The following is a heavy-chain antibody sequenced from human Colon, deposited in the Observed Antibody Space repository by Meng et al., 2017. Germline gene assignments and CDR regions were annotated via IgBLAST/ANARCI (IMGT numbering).Heavy chain of an antibody. D-gene: IGHD3-10*02. CDR2: ISGHSNTI. Sequence: GGSLRLSCAASGFTFSDYFMSWVRQAPGKGLEWIAYISGHSNTIYYADSVRGRVSISRDNAKNSMSLQMYSLGAEDTAVYYCARDVRFSRVGLDVWGQGTTVTVSS. CDR1: GFTFSDYF. V-gene: IGHV3-11*01. J-gene: IGHJ6*02. CDR3: ARDVRFSRVGLDV.